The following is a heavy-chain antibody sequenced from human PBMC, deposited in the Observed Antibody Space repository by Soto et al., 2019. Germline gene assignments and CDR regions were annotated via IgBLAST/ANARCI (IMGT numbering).Heavy chain of an antibody. Sequence: QGRVTIIADKSTSTAYMELSSLRSEDTAVYYCAREAMVTTHEQVDYWGQGTLVTVSS. CDR3: AREAMVTTHEQVDY. J-gene: IGHJ4*02. D-gene: IGHD4-17*01. V-gene: IGHV1-69*04.